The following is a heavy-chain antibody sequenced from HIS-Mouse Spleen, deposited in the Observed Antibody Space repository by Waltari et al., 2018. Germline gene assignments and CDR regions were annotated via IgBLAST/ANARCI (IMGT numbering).Heavy chain of an antibody. V-gene: IGHV3-33*06. CDR3: AKASGPNAFDI. CDR1: GFTVSSYG. CDR2: IWYDGSNK. J-gene: IGHJ3*02. Sequence: QVQLVESGGVVVQPGRSLRLSCAASGFTVSSYGRNGVRQAPGKGLEWVAVIWYDGSNKYYAASVKGRFTISRDNSKNTLYLQMNSLRAEDTAVYYCAKASGPNAFDIWGQGTMVTVSS.